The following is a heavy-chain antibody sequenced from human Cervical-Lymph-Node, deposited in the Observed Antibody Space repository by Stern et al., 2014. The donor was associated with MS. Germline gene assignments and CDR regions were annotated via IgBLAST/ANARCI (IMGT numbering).Heavy chain of an antibody. CDR2: ISSGGNYI. J-gene: IGHJ4*02. D-gene: IGHD4-23*01. Sequence: VQLVESGGGLVKPGGSLRLSCEASGFTFSSYSMNWVRQAPGKGMEWVESISSGGNYIFYADSLKGRFTISRDNAKNSLYLQMNSLRAEDTAVYYCARGRGGNYRYYFDYWGQGTLVTVSS. CDR1: GFTFSSYS. V-gene: IGHV3-21*01. CDR3: ARGRGGNYRYYFDY.